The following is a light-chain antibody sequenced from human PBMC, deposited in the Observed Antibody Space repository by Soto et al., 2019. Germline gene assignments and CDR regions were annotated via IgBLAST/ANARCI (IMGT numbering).Light chain of an antibody. CDR2: DTS. J-gene: IGKJ1*01. CDR3: QQRSVWPWT. CDR1: QSISRTF. Sequence: EIVLTQSPGTLSLSPGGRATLSCRATQSISRTFLAWYQQKPGQAPKLLIYDTSDRASGIPARFSGSGSGTDFTLTISSLEPEDFAVFYCQQRSVWPWTFGQGTKVEIK. V-gene: IGKV3-11*01.